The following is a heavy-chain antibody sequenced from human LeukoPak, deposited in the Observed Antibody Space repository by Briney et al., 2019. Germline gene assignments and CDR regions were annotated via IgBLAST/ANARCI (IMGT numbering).Heavy chain of an antibody. J-gene: IGHJ4*02. CDR3: ARDLGSSGYLIPVY. CDR2: INDDGGLT. D-gene: IGHD3-22*01. Sequence: PGGSLRLSCSAAGFTFSSHAMHWVRQAPGKGLEYVSTINDDGGLTYYADSVKGRFTISRDNSKNTLYLQMNSLRAEDTAVYYCARDLGSSGYLIPVYWGQGTLVTVSS. CDR1: GFTFSSHA. V-gene: IGHV3-64*04.